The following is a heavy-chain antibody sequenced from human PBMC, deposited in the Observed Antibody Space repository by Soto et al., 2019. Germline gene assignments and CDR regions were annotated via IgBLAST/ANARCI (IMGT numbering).Heavy chain of an antibody. CDR2: IKEDGIQK. D-gene: IGHD7-27*01. Sequence: EVQLVESGGGLVQPGGSLRLSCEASGFTFTSYTMIWVRQSPGGGLEWLANIKEDGIQKNYVDSVKGRFTISRDNAKKSLYLQMNSLRVDDTAVYYCAREVWGPVDWGQGTLVTVSS. CDR1: GFTFTSYT. J-gene: IGHJ4*02. V-gene: IGHV3-7*01. CDR3: AREVWGPVD.